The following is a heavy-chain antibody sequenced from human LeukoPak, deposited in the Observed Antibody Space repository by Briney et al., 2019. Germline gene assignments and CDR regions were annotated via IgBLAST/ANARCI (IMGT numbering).Heavy chain of an antibody. Sequence: ASVKVSCKASGYTFIDYYMHWVRQAPGQGLEWMGRINPSSGGTNYAQKFQGRVTMTRDTSISTAYMELSRLRSDDTAVYYCATDPVQLERRLGYWGQGTLVTVSS. CDR1: GYTFIDYY. D-gene: IGHD1-1*01. J-gene: IGHJ4*02. CDR3: ATDPVQLERRLGY. V-gene: IGHV1-2*06. CDR2: INPSSGGT.